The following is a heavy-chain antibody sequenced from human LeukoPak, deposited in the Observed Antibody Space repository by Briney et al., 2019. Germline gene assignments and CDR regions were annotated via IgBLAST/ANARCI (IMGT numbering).Heavy chain of an antibody. D-gene: IGHD6-19*01. V-gene: IGHV3-33*05. CDR3: ARMTSGWYNFDY. CDR1: GFTFSTYG. CDR2: ISYDGSNK. J-gene: IGHJ4*02. Sequence: GGSLRLSCAASGFTFSTYGMHWVRQAPGKGLEWVAVISYDGSNKYYADSVKGRFTISRDNAKNSLYLQMNSLRDEDTAVYYCARMTSGWYNFDYWGQGTLVTVSS.